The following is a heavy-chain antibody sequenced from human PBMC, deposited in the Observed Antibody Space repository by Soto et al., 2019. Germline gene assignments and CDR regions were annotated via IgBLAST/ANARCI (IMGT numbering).Heavy chain of an antibody. Sequence: ASVKVSCKASGGTFSSYAISWVRQAPGQGLEWMGGIIPIFGTANYAQKFQGRVTITADESTSTAYMELSSLRSEHTAVYYCAGGLGYCISTSCLTYYYGMDVWGQGTTVTVSS. CDR1: GGTFSSYA. CDR2: IIPIFGTA. CDR3: AGGLGYCISTSCLTYYYGMDV. D-gene: IGHD2-2*01. V-gene: IGHV1-69*13. J-gene: IGHJ6*02.